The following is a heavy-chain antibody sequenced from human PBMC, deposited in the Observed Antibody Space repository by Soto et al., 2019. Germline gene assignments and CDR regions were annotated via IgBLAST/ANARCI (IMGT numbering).Heavy chain of an antibody. V-gene: IGHV3-23*01. J-gene: IGHJ4*02. CDR1: GFTFSSYA. Sequence: GGSLRLSCAASGFTFSSYAMSWVRQAPGKGLEWVSAISGSGGSTYYADSVKGRFTISRDNSKNTLYLQMNSLRAEDTAVYYGAKDLRQAMQLWYFDYWGQGTMVTVSS. D-gene: IGHD5-18*01. CDR2: ISGSGGST. CDR3: AKDLRQAMQLWYFDY.